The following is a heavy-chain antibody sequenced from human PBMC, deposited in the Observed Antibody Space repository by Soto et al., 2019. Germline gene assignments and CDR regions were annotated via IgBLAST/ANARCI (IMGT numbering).Heavy chain of an antibody. Sequence: QVQLVESGGGVVQPGRSLRLSCAASGFTFSSYGMHWVRQAPGKGLEWLPVIWYDGGNKYYGDSEKGRFTISRDNSKNTLYLQMNSLRAEDTAVYYCARDGRYCGGDCYSYYYYYGMDVWGQGTTVTVSS. CDR1: GFTFSSYG. D-gene: IGHD2-21*02. CDR2: IWYDGGNK. CDR3: ARDGRYCGGDCYSYYYYYGMDV. J-gene: IGHJ6*02. V-gene: IGHV3-33*01.